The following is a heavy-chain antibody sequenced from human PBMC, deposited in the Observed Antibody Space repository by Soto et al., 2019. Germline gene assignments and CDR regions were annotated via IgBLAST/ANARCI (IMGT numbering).Heavy chain of an antibody. D-gene: IGHD1-7*01. J-gene: IGHJ4*02. CDR1: GGSTSPYY. Sequence: QVQLQESGPGLVMASETLSLTCTVSGGSTSPYYWSWLRQPPGKGLEWIGFIDYSGGARYNPSLKSRVTMSLDTSENQISLKLSSMTAADTAVYFCARGRPWELYDYWGQGTLVTVSS. V-gene: IGHV4-59*01. CDR2: IDYSGGA. CDR3: ARGRPWELYDY.